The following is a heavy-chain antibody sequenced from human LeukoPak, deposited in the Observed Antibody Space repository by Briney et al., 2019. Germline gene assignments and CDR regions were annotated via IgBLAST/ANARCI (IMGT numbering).Heavy chain of an antibody. D-gene: IGHD5-24*01. Sequence: KPSETLSLTCAVYGGSFSGYYWSWIRQPPGKGLEWIGEINHSGSTNYNPSLKSRVTISVDTSKNQFSLKLSSVTAADTAVYYCARAYYNRDGYNFRRSAFDIWGQGTMVTVSS. V-gene: IGHV4-34*01. CDR3: ARAYYNRDGYNFRRSAFDI. CDR1: GGSFSGYY. J-gene: IGHJ3*02. CDR2: INHSGST.